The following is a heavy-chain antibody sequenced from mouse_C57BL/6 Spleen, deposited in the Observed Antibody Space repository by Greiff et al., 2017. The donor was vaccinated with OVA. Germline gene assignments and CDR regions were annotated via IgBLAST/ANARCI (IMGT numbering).Heavy chain of an antibody. V-gene: IGHV1-50*01. CDR1: GYTFTSYW. CDR3: AREEDD. Sequence: QVQLQQPGAELVKPGASVKLSCKASGYTFTSYWMQWVKQRPGQGLEWIGEIDPSDSYTNYNQKFKGKATLTVDTSSSTAYMQLSSLTSEDSAVYYCAREEDDWGQGTTLTVSS. J-gene: IGHJ2*01. CDR2: IDPSDSYT.